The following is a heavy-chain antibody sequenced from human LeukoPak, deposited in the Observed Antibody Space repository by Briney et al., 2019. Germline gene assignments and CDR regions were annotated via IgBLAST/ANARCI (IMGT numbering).Heavy chain of an antibody. CDR1: GGSISSGGYY. CDR3: ARDRGGSSSFDY. CDR2: IYYSGST. V-gene: IGHV4-31*03. J-gene: IGHJ4*02. D-gene: IGHD6-6*01. Sequence: SETLSLTCTVSGGSISSGGYYWGWIRQHPGKGLEWIGYIYYSGSTNYNPSLKSRVTISVDTSKNQFSLKLSSVTAADTAVYYCARDRGGSSSFDYWGQGTLVTVSS.